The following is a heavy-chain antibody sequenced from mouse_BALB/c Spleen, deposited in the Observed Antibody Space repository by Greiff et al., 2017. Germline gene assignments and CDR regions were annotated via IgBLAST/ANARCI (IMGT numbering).Heavy chain of an antibody. CDR2: IWAGGST. D-gene: IGHD1-2*01. V-gene: IGHV2-9*02. Sequence: VQLQESGPGLVAPSQSLSITCTVSGFSLTSYGVHWVRQPPGKGLEWLGVIWAGGSTNYNSALMSRLSISKDNSKSQVFLKMNSLQTDDTAMYYCARGHYYGYYAMDYWGQGTSVTVSS. J-gene: IGHJ4*01. CDR3: ARGHYYGYYAMDY. CDR1: GFSLTSYG.